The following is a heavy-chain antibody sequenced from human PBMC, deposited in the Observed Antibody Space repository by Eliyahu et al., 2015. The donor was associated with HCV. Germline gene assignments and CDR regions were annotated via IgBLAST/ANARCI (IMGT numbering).Heavy chain of an antibody. J-gene: IGHJ4*02. V-gene: IGHV3-23*04. CDR2: ISGSGGST. CDR3: AQRASRAGMYSSGWPVDY. CDR1: GFTFSSYA. Sequence: EVQLVESGGGLVQPGGSLRLSCAASGFTFSSYAMSWVRQAPGKGLEWVSAISGSGGSTYYADSVKGRFTISRDNSKNTLYLQMNSLRAEDTAVYYCAQRASRAGMYSSGWPVDYWGQGTLVTVSS. D-gene: IGHD6-19*01.